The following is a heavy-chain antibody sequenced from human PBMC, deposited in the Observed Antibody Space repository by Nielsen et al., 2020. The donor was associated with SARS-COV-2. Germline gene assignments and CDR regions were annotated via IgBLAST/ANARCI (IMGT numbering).Heavy chain of an antibody. Sequence: PGKGLEWIGSIYYSGSTNYNPSLKSRVTISVDTSKNQFSLKLSSVTAADTAVYYCARGEYCSNTSCYLRGRAWYYFDYWGQGTLVTVSS. D-gene: IGHD2-2*01. CDR2: IYYSGST. J-gene: IGHJ4*02. CDR3: ARGEYCSNTSCYLRGRAWYYFDY. V-gene: IGHV4-39*07.